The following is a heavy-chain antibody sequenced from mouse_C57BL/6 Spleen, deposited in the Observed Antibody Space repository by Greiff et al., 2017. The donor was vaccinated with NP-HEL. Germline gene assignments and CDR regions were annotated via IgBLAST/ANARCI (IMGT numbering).Heavy chain of an antibody. CDR2: INPSRGYT. J-gene: IGHJ2*01. D-gene: IGHD1-1*01. Sequence: VKLMESGAELARPGASVKMSCKASGYTFTSYTMHWVKQRPGQGLEWIGYINPSRGYTKYNQKIKDKAKLTADKATSTAYMQLSSLTSEDSAVYYCARGGVVDYYFDYWGQGTTLTVSS. CDR3: ARGGVVDYYFDY. V-gene: IGHV1-4*01. CDR1: GYTFTSYT.